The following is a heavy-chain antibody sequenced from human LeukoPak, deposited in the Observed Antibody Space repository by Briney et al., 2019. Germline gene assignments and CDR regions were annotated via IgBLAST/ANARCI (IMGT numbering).Heavy chain of an antibody. CDR3: ARVVVAATPLDYYYGMDV. CDR1: GYTFSTYP. CDR2: INTNTGNP. V-gene: IGHV7-4-1*02. J-gene: IGHJ6*02. Sequence: ASVKVSCKASGYTFSTYPLNWVRQAPGQGLEWMGWINTNTGNPTYAQGFTGRFVFSLDTSVSTAYLQISSLKAEDTAVYYCARVVVAATPLDYYYGMDVWGQGTTVTVSS. D-gene: IGHD2-15*01.